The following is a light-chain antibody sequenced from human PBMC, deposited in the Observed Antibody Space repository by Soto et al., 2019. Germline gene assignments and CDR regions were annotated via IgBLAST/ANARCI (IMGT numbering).Light chain of an antibody. Sequence: DIQMTQSPSSLSASVGDRVTITCRASHGIRDDLNWYQQKPGKAPKRLIYAASSLQSGVLSRFSGSGSETEFTLTISDLQPEDFATYYCLQHYSHPPWTFGQGTKVEIK. CDR3: LQHYSHPPWT. CDR1: HGIRDD. V-gene: IGKV1-17*02. CDR2: AAS. J-gene: IGKJ1*01.